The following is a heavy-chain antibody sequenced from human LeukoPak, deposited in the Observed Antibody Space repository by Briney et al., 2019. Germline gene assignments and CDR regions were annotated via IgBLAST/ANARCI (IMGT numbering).Heavy chain of an antibody. CDR1: GGSISSSSYY. CDR3: ARGGQPLLPGYYYYYGMDV. Sequence: SETLSLTCTVSGGSISSSSYYWGWIRQPPGKGLEWIGSIYYSGSTYYNPSLKSRVTISVDTSKNQFSLKLSSVTAADTAVYYCARGGQPLLPGYYYYYGMDVWGQGTTVTVSS. J-gene: IGHJ6*02. D-gene: IGHD2-21*02. CDR2: IYYSGST. V-gene: IGHV4-39*07.